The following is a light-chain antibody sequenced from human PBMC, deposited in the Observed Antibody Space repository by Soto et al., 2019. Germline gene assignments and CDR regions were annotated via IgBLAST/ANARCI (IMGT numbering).Light chain of an antibody. V-gene: IGKV1-9*01. CDR2: AAS. CDR1: QDISSY. J-gene: IGKJ4*01. Sequence: DNQLSQSPSFVSASVGDRVSITCRTSQDISSYLAWYQQKPGKAPQLLISAASTLQSGVPSRFSGSGSGTEFTLTISSLQPEDFATYYCQQLKSYPLSFGGGTKVEI. CDR3: QQLKSYPLS.